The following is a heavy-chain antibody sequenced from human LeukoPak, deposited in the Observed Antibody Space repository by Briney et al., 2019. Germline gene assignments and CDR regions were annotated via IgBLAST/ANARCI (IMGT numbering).Heavy chain of an antibody. D-gene: IGHD6-13*01. CDR1: GYTLTELS. Sequence: GASVKVSCKVSGYTLTELSMHWVRQAPGKGLEWMGGFDPEDGETIYAQKFQGRVTMTEDTSTDTAYMELSSLRSEDTAVYYCAILKEIAAAGIFDIWGQGTMVTVSS. CDR2: FDPEDGET. CDR3: AILKEIAAAGIFDI. V-gene: IGHV1-24*01. J-gene: IGHJ3*02.